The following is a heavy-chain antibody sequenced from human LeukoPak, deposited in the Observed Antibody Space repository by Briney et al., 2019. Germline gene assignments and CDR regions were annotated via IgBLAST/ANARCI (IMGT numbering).Heavy chain of an antibody. Sequence: SETLSLTCTVSGDSINSYYWNWLRQPPGKGLEWIGYVHYTGRTNYNPSLKSRVTMSVGTSKNHFSLKLNSVTAADTAVYYCSRSITFGAGPWFDPWGQGTLVTVSS. CDR3: SRSITFGAGPWFDP. J-gene: IGHJ5*02. D-gene: IGHD3-16*01. CDR1: GDSINSYY. CDR2: VHYTGRT. V-gene: IGHV4-59*01.